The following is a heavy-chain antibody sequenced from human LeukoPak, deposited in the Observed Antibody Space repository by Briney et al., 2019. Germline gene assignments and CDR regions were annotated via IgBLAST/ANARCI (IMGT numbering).Heavy chain of an antibody. Sequence: ASVKVSCKASGYTFTSYGISWVRQAPGQGLEWMGWISAYNGNTNYAQKLQGRVTMTIDTSTSTAYMELRSLRSDDTAVYYCARVLPLYDFWSGYYDAFDIWGQGTMVTVSS. D-gene: IGHD3-3*01. CDR2: ISAYNGNT. CDR1: GYTFTSYG. CDR3: ARVLPLYDFWSGYYDAFDI. J-gene: IGHJ3*02. V-gene: IGHV1-18*01.